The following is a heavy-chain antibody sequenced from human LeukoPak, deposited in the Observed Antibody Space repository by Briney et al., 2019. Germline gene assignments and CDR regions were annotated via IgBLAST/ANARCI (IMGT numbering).Heavy chain of an antibody. D-gene: IGHD5-24*01. J-gene: IGHJ4*02. V-gene: IGHV4-61*01. CDR2: IYYSGST. CDR1: GGSVSTTSYY. Sequence: SETLSLTCTVSGGSVSTTSYYWSWIRQPPPKGLEWIGYIYYSGSTNYNPSLKSRVTVSVDTSKNQFSLKLSSVTAADTAVYYCARGPRWLPYFDYWGQGTLVIVSS. CDR3: ARGPRWLPYFDY.